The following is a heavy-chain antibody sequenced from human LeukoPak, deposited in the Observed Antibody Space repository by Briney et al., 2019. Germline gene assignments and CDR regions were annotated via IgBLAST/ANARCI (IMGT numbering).Heavy chain of an antibody. CDR1: GFTFTTYG. Sequence: GGSLRLSCSASGFTFTTYGMNWVRQAPGKGLEWVSGIGGSGTRTYYADSVKGRFTISRDNSKNTLFLQMNSLRGEDTAVYYCAKEYSGYDQHFDYWGQGTLVTVSS. CDR2: IGGSGTRT. CDR3: AKEYSGYDQHFDY. D-gene: IGHD5-12*01. J-gene: IGHJ4*02. V-gene: IGHV3-23*01.